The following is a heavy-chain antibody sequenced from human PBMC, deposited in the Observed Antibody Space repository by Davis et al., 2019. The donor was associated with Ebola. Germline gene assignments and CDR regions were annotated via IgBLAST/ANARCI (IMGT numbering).Heavy chain of an antibody. CDR3: TRQGY. V-gene: IGHV3-73*01. CDR2: IRSKANSYAT. J-gene: IGHJ4*02. Sequence: GGSLRLSCAASGFTFSDHHMDWFRQASGKGLEWVGRIRSKANSYATAYAASVKGRFTISRDDSKNTAYLQINSLKTEDTAVYYCTRQGYWGQGTLVTVSS. CDR1: GFTFSDHH.